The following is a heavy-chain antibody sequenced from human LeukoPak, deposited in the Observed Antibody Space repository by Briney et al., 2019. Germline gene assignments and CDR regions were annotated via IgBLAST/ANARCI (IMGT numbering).Heavy chain of an antibody. CDR3: ASSLSSGSGSTPLDY. CDR1: GYTFTGYY. D-gene: IGHD2-15*01. CDR2: INPNSGGT. V-gene: IGHV1-2*02. J-gene: IGHJ4*02. Sequence: GASVKVSCKASGYTFTGYYMHLVRQAPGQGLEWMGWINPNSGGTNYAQKFQGRVTMTRDTSISTAYMELSRLRSDDTAVYYCASSLSSGSGSTPLDYWGQGTLVTVSS.